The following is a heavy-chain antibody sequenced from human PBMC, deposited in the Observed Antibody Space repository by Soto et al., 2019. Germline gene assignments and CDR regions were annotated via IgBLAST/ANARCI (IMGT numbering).Heavy chain of an antibody. CDR1: GFTFNNYA. CDR3: GRSHGAGSY. V-gene: IGHV3-48*04. J-gene: IGHJ4*02. CDR2: ISSTGKNI. D-gene: IGHD4-17*01. Sequence: GGSLRLSCAASGFTFNNYAMNWVRQAPGKGLEWISYISSTGKNIYYSDSVKGRFIVSRDNAKNSLFLQMNSLTADDTAVYYCGRSHGAGSYWGQGTRVTVSS.